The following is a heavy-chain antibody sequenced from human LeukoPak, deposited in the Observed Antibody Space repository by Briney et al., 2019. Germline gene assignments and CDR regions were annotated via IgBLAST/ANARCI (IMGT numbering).Heavy chain of an antibody. CDR2: ISSSSRYI. Sequence: PGGSLRLSCAASEFTFSRYTMNWVRQAPGKGLEWVSCISSSSRYIYYADSVKGRFTISRDNAKNSLYLQMNSLRAEDTAVYYCASTRRGSSWTTDAFDIWGQGTMVTVSS. CDR1: EFTFSRYT. D-gene: IGHD6-13*01. V-gene: IGHV3-21*01. CDR3: ASTRRGSSWTTDAFDI. J-gene: IGHJ3*02.